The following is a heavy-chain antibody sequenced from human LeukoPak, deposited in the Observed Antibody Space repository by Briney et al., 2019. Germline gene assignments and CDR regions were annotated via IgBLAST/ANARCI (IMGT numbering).Heavy chain of an antibody. V-gene: IGHV3-48*02. J-gene: IGHJ4*02. CDR1: GFTFSSYT. CDR2: TSTSSSTI. D-gene: IGHD3-10*01. Sequence: GRSLRLSCAASGFTFSSYTMNWVRQAPGQGLDWISYTSTSSSTIYYADSVKGRFTISRDNAKDLLYLHMNSLRDEDTAVYYCATDRWFGFDCWGRGTLVTVSS. CDR3: ATDRWFGFDC.